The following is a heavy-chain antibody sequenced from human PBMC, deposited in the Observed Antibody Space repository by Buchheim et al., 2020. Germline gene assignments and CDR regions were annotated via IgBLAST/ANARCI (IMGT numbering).Heavy chain of an antibody. D-gene: IGHD1-1*01. CDR2: ISYDGSNK. J-gene: IGHJ6*02. V-gene: IGHV3-30*18. Sequence: QVQLVESGGGVVQPGRSLRLSCAASGFTFNSYGMHWVRQAPGKGLEWVAVISYDGSNKYYADSVKGRFTISRDNSKNTLYLQMNSLRAEDTAVYYCAKAPGDYYYGMDVWGQGTT. CDR1: GFTFNSYG. CDR3: AKAPGDYYYGMDV.